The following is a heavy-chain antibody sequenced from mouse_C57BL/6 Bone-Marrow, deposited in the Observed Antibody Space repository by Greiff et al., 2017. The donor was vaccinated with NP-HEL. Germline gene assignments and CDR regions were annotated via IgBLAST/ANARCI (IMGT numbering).Heavy chain of an antibody. CDR3: ARGLLWLRRRDYYAMDY. Sequence: VPLQQPGAELVKPGASVKLSCKASGYPFTSYWMHWVTQRPGQGLAWIGMIHPNSCSTNYHENFKRKATLTVDTSSSTAYMQLSSLTSEDSAVYDCARGLLWLRRRDYYAMDYWGQGTSVTVSS. CDR1: GYPFTSYW. J-gene: IGHJ4*01. D-gene: IGHD2-2*01. CDR2: IHPNSCST. V-gene: IGHV1-64*01.